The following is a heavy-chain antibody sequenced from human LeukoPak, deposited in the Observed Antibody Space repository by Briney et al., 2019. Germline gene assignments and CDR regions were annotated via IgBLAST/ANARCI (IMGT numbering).Heavy chain of an antibody. J-gene: IGHJ4*02. V-gene: IGHV3-15*01. CDR2: IKSKTDGGTT. CDR1: GFTFSNAW. D-gene: IGHD4-17*01. CDR3: TTGVTTVTTFSFDY. Sequence: GGSLRLSCAASGFTFSNAWMSWVRQAPGKGLEWVGRIKSKTDGGTTDYAAPVKGRFTISRDDSKNTLYLQMNSLETEDTAVYYCTTGVTTVTTFSFDYWGQGTLVTVSS.